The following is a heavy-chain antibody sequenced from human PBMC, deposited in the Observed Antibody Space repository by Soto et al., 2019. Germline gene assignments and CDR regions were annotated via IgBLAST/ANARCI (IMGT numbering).Heavy chain of an antibody. CDR2: SRDKGNSYST. J-gene: IGHJ4*02. D-gene: IGHD1-7*01. CDR1: GFTFSDYY. V-gene: IGHV3-72*01. Sequence: ESGGGLVQPGGSLRLSCAGSGFTFSDYYIDWVRQAPGKGREWVGRSRDKGNSYSTDYAASVKGRFTVSRDASKNSLYLQMNSLKTEDTALYYCTRSIPGTTSSDYWGQGTLVTVSS. CDR3: TRSIPGTTSSDY.